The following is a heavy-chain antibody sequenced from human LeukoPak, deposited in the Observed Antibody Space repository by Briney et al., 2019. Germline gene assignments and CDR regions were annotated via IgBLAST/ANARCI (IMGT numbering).Heavy chain of an antibody. J-gene: IGHJ1*01. CDR1: GGTFSSYA. CDR2: IIPILGIA. V-gene: IGHV1-69*04. Sequence: GASVTVSCKASGGTFSSYAISWVRQAPGQGLEWMGRIIPILGIANYAQKFQGRVTITADKSTSTAYMELSSLRSEDTAVYYCARGNTYYYDSSGYYVGGSEYFQHWGQGTLVTVSS. CDR3: ARGNTYYYDSSGYYVGGSEYFQH. D-gene: IGHD3-22*01.